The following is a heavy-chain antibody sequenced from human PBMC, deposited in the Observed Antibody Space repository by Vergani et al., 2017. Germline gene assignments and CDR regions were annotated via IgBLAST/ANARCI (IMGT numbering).Heavy chain of an antibody. CDR1: GYTFTDYY. V-gene: IGHV1-69-2*01. Sequence: EVQLVQSGAEVKKPGATVKISCKVSGYTFTDYYMHWVQQAPGKGLEWMGLVDPEDGETIYAEKFQGRVTITADTSTDTAYMELSSLRSEDTAVYYCATDYTYYDILTGYANWFDPWGQGTQVIVSS. D-gene: IGHD3-9*01. J-gene: IGHJ5*02. CDR3: ATDYTYYDILTGYANWFDP. CDR2: VDPEDGET.